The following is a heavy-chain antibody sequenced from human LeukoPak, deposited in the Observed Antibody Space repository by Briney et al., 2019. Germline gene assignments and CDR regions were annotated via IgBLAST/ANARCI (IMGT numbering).Heavy chain of an antibody. D-gene: IGHD5-18*01. J-gene: IGHJ4*02. Sequence: GESLKISCKGSGYSFTSYWIGWVRQMPGKGLEWMGIIYPGDSGTRYSPSFQGQITISADKSIGTAYLQWSSLKASDTAMYYCARSRTAMVWYFDYWGQGTLVTVSS. CDR2: IYPGDSGT. CDR1: GYSFTSYW. V-gene: IGHV5-51*01. CDR3: ARSRTAMVWYFDY.